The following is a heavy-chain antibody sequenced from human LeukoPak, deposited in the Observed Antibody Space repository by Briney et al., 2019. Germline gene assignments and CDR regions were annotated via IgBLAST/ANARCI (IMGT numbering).Heavy chain of an antibody. Sequence: ASVKVSCKASGYTFTSYGISWVRQAPGQGLEWMGWINTNTGNPTYAQGFTGRFVFSLDTSVSTAYLQISSLKAEDTAVYYCAREGRRMYYYDSSGAQTAFDYWGQGTLVTVSS. CDR2: INTNTGNP. V-gene: IGHV7-4-1*02. J-gene: IGHJ4*02. CDR1: GYTFTSYG. D-gene: IGHD3-22*01. CDR3: AREGRRMYYYDSSGAQTAFDY.